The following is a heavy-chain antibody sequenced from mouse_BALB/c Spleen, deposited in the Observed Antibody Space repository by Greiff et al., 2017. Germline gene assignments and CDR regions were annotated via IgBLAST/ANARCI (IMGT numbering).Heavy chain of an antibody. CDR1: GFTFSSYT. J-gene: IGHJ4*01. Sequence: EVQRVESGGGLVKPGGSLKLSCAASGFTFSSYTMSWVRQTPEKRLEWVATISSGGSYTYYPDSVKGRFTISRDNAKNTLYLQMSSLKSEDTAMYYCTRVYDYDDYAMDYWGQGTSVTVSS. V-gene: IGHV5-6-4*01. CDR3: TRVYDYDDYAMDY. CDR2: ISSGGSYT. D-gene: IGHD2-4*01.